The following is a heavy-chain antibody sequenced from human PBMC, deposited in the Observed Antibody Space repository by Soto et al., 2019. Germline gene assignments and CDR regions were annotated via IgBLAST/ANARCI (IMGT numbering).Heavy chain of an antibody. J-gene: IGHJ5*02. D-gene: IGHD3-10*01. V-gene: IGHV1-18*01. CDR3: ATVVRGVSEANWFDP. CDR2: ISAYNGNT. Sequence: QVQLVQSGAEVKKPGASVKVSCKASGYTFTSYGISWVRQAPGQGLEWMGWISAYNGNTNYAQKLQGRVTMTTDTPTSTAYMELRSLRSDYTAVYYCATVVRGVSEANWFDPWGQGTLVTVSS. CDR1: GYTFTSYG.